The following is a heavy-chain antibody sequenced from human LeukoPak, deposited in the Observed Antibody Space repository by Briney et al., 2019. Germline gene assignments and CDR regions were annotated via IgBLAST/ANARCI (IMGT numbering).Heavy chain of an antibody. D-gene: IGHD5-24*01. Sequence: GGSLRLSCAASGFTFSDYSMNWVRQAPGKGLEWISYIGIDSGNTNYADSVKGRFTISGDKAKNSLYLQMNSLRVEDTAVYYCARNYKYAFDNWGQGTLVTVSS. V-gene: IGHV3-48*01. J-gene: IGHJ4*02. CDR1: GFTFSDYS. CDR2: IGIDSGNT. CDR3: ARNYKYAFDN.